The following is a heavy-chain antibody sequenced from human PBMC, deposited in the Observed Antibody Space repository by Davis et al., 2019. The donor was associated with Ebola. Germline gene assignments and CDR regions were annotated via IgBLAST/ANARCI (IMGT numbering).Heavy chain of an antibody. Sequence: SVKVSCKASGGTFSTYTFTWVRQAPGQGLEWMGGLIPMFDTANYAQKFQGRVTITADESTTTVYMALSSLRSEDTAVYYCARTYYYDSSGYGFDTWGQGTMVTVSS. J-gene: IGHJ3*02. V-gene: IGHV1-69*13. D-gene: IGHD3-22*01. CDR1: GGTFSTYT. CDR3: ARTYYYDSSGYGFDT. CDR2: LIPMFDTA.